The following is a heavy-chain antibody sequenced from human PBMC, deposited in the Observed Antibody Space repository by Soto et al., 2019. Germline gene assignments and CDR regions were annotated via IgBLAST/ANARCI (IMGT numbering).Heavy chain of an antibody. J-gene: IGHJ6*02. CDR1: GYTFTSYG. Sequence: GASVKVSCKASGYTFTSYGISWVRQAPGQGLEWMGWISAYNGNTNYAQELQGRVTMTADTSTSTAYMELRSLRSDDTAVYYCAREFGLGSSSITDYYYYYGMDVWGQGTTVTVSS. D-gene: IGHD6-6*01. V-gene: IGHV1-18*04. CDR2: ISAYNGNT. CDR3: AREFGLGSSSITDYYYYYGMDV.